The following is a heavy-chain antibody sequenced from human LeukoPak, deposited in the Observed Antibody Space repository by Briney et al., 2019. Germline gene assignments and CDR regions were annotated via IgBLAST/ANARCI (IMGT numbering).Heavy chain of an antibody. V-gene: IGHV3-30-3*01. CDR3: ASVDTAMATGAFDI. CDR1: GFTFSSYA. CDR2: ISYDGSNK. J-gene: IGHJ3*02. D-gene: IGHD5-18*01. Sequence: PGRSLRLSCAASGFTFSSYAMHWVRQAPGKGLEWVAVISYDGSNKYYADSVKGRFTISRDNSKNTLYLQMNSLRAEDTAVYYCASVDTAMATGAFDIWGQGTMVTVSS.